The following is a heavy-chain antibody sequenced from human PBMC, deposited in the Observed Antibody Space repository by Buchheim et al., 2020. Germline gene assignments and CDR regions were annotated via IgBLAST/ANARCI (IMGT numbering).Heavy chain of an antibody. CDR3: ARVRLLWFGEKSMSFDY. Sequence: EVQLVESGGALVQPGGSLRLSCAASGFTFSSYWMSWVRQAPGKGLEWVANTKQDESEKHYVDSVEGRFTISRDNTKNPLYLQMNGLRAEDTAVYYCARVRLLWFGEKSMSFDYWGQGTL. J-gene: IGHJ4*02. D-gene: IGHD3-10*01. V-gene: IGHV3-7*01. CDR1: GFTFSSYW. CDR2: TKQDESEK.